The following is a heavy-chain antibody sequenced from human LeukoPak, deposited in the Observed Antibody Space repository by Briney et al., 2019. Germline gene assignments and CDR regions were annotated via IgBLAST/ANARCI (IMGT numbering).Heavy chain of an antibody. Sequence: PGGSLRLSCAASGFTFSDYYMSWIRQAPGKGLEWVSYISSSGSTIYYADSVKGRFTISRDNAKNLLYLQMNSLRAEDTAVYYCARDPPYYYYGMDVWGQGTTVTVSS. CDR1: GFTFSDYY. CDR3: ARDPPYYYYGMDV. V-gene: IGHV3-11*01. J-gene: IGHJ6*02. CDR2: ISSSGSTI.